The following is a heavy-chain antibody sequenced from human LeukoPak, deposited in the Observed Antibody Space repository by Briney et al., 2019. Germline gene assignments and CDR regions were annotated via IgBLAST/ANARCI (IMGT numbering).Heavy chain of an antibody. CDR2: FSAYNGNT. D-gene: IGHD3-22*01. CDR3: ARDWIGYYYDSSGYYIGDY. Sequence: GASVKVSCKASGYTFTSYGIIWVRQAPGQGLEWMGWFSAYNGNTNYAQKLQGRVTMTTDTSTSTPYMELRSLRSDDTAVYYCARDWIGYYYDSSGYYIGDYWGQGTLVTVSS. J-gene: IGHJ4*02. CDR1: GYTFTSYG. V-gene: IGHV1-18*01.